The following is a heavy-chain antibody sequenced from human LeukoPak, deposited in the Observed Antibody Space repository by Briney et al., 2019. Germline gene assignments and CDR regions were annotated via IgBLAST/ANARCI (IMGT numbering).Heavy chain of an antibody. Sequence: SQTLSLTCAISGDSVSSNSAAWNWIRQSPSRGLEWLGRTYYRSKWYNDYAVSVKSRITINPDTSKNQFSLQLNSVTPEDTAVYYCASSPWVDTAMGDYYYYYMDVWGKGTTVTVSS. CDR2: TYYRSKWYN. J-gene: IGHJ6*03. CDR3: ASSPWVDTAMGDYYYYYMDV. D-gene: IGHD5-18*01. CDR1: GDSVSSNSAA. V-gene: IGHV6-1*01.